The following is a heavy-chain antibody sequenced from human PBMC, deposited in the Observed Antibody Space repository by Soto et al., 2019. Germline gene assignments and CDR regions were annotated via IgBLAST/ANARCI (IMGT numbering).Heavy chain of an antibody. CDR3: ARDVSGSLGGGWFDP. CDR2: IIPIFGTA. V-gene: IGHV1-69*01. D-gene: IGHD1-26*01. Sequence: QVQLVQSGAAVKKPGSSVKVSCKASGGTFSSYAISWVRQAPGQGLEWLGGIIPIFGTANYAQKFQGRVTITADESTSTAYMELSSLRSEDTAVYYCARDVSGSLGGGWFDPWGQGTLVTVSS. CDR1: GGTFSSYA. J-gene: IGHJ5*02.